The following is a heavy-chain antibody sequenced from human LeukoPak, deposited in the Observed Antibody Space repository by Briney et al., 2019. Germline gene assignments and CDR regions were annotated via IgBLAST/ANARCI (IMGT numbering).Heavy chain of an antibody. CDR3: AKDFDGDLIAVADY. Sequence: GGSLRLSCAASGFTFSSYAMSWVRQARGKGVEWVSAISGSGGRTYYADCVKGRFTISRDNSNNTLYLQMNSLRSEDTAVYYCAKDFDGDLIAVADYWGQGTLVTVSS. CDR1: GFTFSSYA. D-gene: IGHD6-19*01. V-gene: IGHV3-23*01. J-gene: IGHJ4*02. CDR2: ISGSGGRT.